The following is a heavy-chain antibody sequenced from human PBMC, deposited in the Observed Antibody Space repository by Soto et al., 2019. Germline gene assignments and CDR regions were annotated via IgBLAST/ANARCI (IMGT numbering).Heavy chain of an antibody. CDR1: GFTFSSYG. Sequence: VQLVESGVGVVQPGRSLRLSCAASGFTFSSYGMYWVLQAPGKGLEWVAVIWYDVINKYYSDSVKGRFTISRDNSKNTLDLQMNGVRDEDTAVYYCASDLLGQWLGVYAMDVWGKGSTVNASA. CDR3: ASDLLGQWLGVYAMDV. CDR2: IWYDVINK. D-gene: IGHD6-19*01. J-gene: IGHJ6*04. V-gene: IGHV3-33*01.